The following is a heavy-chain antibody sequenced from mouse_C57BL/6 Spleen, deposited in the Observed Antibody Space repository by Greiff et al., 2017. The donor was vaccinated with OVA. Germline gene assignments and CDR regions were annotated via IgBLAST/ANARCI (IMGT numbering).Heavy chain of an antibody. D-gene: IGHD1-1*01. J-gene: IGHJ3*01. Sequence: VQLKESVAELVRPGASVKLSCTASGFNIKNTYMHWVKQRPEQGLEWIGRIDPANGNTKYAPKFQGKATITADTSSNTAYLQLSSLTSEDTAIYYCAKGDYYGSSYSFAYWGQGTLVTVSA. CDR2: IDPANGNT. CDR3: AKGDYYGSSYSFAY. V-gene: IGHV14-3*01. CDR1: GFNIKNTY.